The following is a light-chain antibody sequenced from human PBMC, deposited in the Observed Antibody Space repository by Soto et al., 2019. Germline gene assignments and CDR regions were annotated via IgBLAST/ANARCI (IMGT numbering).Light chain of an antibody. CDR2: AAS. Sequence: EIVLTQSPGTLSLSPGDRATLSCRASETVTGKYLAWYQQKAGQAPRLLIFAASNRATGIPDRFSGSGSGTEFTLTISSLQSEDFAEYHCQQYNNWPQTFGQGTKVDIK. CDR3: QQYNNWPQT. CDR1: ETVTGK. J-gene: IGKJ1*01. V-gene: IGKV3D-15*01.